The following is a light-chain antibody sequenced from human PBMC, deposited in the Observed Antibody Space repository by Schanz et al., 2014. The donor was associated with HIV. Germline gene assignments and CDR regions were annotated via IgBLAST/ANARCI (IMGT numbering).Light chain of an antibody. Sequence: QSVLTQPPSTSGPPGQRVIISCSGSTSNIGSNTVNWYQQLPRTAPKLLIYSNNQRPSGVPDRFSGSKSGTSASLLISGLQSEDEADYYCATWDDSLNGAVFGGGTQLTVL. V-gene: IGLV1-44*01. CDR1: TSNIGSNT. CDR2: SNN. CDR3: ATWDDSLNGAV. J-gene: IGLJ7*01.